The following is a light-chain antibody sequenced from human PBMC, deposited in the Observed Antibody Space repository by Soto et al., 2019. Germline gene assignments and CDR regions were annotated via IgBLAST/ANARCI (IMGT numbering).Light chain of an antibody. CDR3: SSYTSSSTYV. CDR1: HNDIGTYDY. V-gene: IGLV2-14*03. CDR2: GVT. J-gene: IGLJ1*01. Sequence: QSALTQPTSVSGSPGQSITISCTGNHNDIGTYDYVSWYQQHPGRAPRLLIHGVTTRPSGISGRFSASKSGLTASLTISGLQPEDEADYYCSSYTSSSTYVFGVGTKAPS.